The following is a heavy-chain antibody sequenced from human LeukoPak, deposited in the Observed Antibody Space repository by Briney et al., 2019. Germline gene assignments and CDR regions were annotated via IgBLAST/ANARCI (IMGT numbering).Heavy chain of an antibody. CDR1: GGTFSSYA. D-gene: IGHD3-10*01. V-gene: IGHV1-69*13. Sequence: SVKVSCKASGGTFSSYAISWVRQAPGQGLEWMGGIIPIFGTTNYAQKFQGRVAITADESTSTAYMELSSLRSEDTAVYYCARDYYGSGTYYKPFDYWGQGTLVTVSS. CDR3: ARDYYGSGTYYKPFDY. J-gene: IGHJ4*02. CDR2: IIPIFGTT.